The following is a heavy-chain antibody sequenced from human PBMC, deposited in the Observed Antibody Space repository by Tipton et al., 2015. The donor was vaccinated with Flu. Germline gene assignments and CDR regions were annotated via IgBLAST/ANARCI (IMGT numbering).Heavy chain of an antibody. J-gene: IGHJ2*01. CDR2: IYYSGST. CDR1: GGSISSSSYY. CDR3: ARDPFLQRGYSYGQTGTGWYFDL. D-gene: IGHD5-18*01. V-gene: IGHV4-39*07. Sequence: TLSLTCTVSGGSISSSSYYWGWIRQPPGKGLEWIGSIYYSGSTYYNPSLKSRVTISVDTSKNQFSLKLSSVTAADTAVYYCARDPFLQRGYSYGQTGTGWYFDLWGRGTLVTVSS.